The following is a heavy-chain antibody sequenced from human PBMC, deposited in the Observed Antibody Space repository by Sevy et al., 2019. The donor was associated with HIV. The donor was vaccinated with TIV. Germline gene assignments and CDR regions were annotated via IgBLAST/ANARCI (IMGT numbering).Heavy chain of an antibody. CDR2: INHSGST. V-gene: IGHV4-34*01. CDR3: ATPHDSSFFYRMDV. J-gene: IGHJ6*02. D-gene: IGHD3-22*01. Sequence: SETLSLTCAVYGGSFSGYYWSWIRQPPGKGLEWIGEINHSGSTNYNPSLKSRVTISVDTSKNQFSLKLSSVTAADTAVYYCATPHDSSFFYRMDVWGQGTTVTVSS. CDR1: GGSFSGYY.